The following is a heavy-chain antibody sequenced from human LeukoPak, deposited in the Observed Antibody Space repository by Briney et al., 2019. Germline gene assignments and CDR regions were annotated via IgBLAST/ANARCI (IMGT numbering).Heavy chain of an antibody. J-gene: IGHJ5*02. V-gene: IGHV1-2*02. CDR2: INIDSAST. CDR1: GYTFTGYY. D-gene: IGHD3-9*01. Sequence: ASVRVSCKASGYTFTGYYMHWVREAPGQGLEWRGWINIDSASTNYAQQFQGMFTMTRDTSISTAYMELSGLRSDGTAVYYCARGEGGYDILTARNWFDLWGQGTLVTVSS. CDR3: ARGEGGYDILTARNWFDL.